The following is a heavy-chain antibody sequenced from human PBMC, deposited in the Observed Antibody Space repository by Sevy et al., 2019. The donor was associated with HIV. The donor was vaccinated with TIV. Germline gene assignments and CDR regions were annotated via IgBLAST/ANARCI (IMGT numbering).Heavy chain of an antibody. CDR1: EFTFISYA. J-gene: IGHJ4*02. Sequence: GGSLRLSCAASEFTFISYAMSWVRQAPGKGLKWVSAITGSGGTTYYADSVRGRFTISRDNSNNTLYLQMTSLGAEDTAVFYCAKGSLEWLSALDYWGQGTLVTVSS. CDR2: ITGSGGTT. V-gene: IGHV3-23*01. D-gene: IGHD3-3*01. CDR3: AKGSLEWLSALDY.